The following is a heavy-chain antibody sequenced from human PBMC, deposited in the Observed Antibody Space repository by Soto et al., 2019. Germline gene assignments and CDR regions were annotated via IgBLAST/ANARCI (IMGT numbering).Heavy chain of an antibody. CDR2: INHSGST. D-gene: IGHD1-20*01. Sequence: SETLSLTCAVYGGSFSGYYWSWIRQPPGKGLEWIGEINHSGSTNYNPSLKSRVTISVDTSKNQFSLKLSSVTAADTAVYYCARGRRNNWIHNRGFDPWGQGTLVTVSS. J-gene: IGHJ5*02. CDR1: GGSFSGYY. CDR3: ARGRRNNWIHNRGFDP. V-gene: IGHV4-34*01.